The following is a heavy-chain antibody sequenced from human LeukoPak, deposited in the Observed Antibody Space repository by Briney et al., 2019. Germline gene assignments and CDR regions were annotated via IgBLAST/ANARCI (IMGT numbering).Heavy chain of an antibody. D-gene: IGHD4-17*01. CDR2: ISSTGLTI. J-gene: IGHJ4*02. CDR1: GFTFSSYD. V-gene: IGHV3-48*03. CDR3: ARVHTSVTTLDY. Sequence: GGSLRLSCAASGFTFSSYDLNWVRQAPEKGLEWISYISSTGLTIHYADSVKGRFTISRDNAKNSLFVQMNSLRAEDTAVYYCARVHTSVTTLDYWGQGTLVTVSS.